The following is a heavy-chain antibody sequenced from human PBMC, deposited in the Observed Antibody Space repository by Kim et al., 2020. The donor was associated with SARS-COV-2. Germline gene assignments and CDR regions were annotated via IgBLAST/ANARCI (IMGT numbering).Heavy chain of an antibody. D-gene: IGHD4-17*01. Sequence: SETLSLTCAVYGGSFSGYHWSWIRQPPGKGLEWIGEINHSGSTNYNPSLKSRVTISVDTSKNQFSLKLSSVTAADTAVYYCARVNWYGDSNYGPREYYYGMDVWGQGTTVTVSS. CDR2: INHSGST. J-gene: IGHJ6*02. CDR3: ARVNWYGDSNYGPREYYYGMDV. V-gene: IGHV4-34*01. CDR1: GGSFSGYH.